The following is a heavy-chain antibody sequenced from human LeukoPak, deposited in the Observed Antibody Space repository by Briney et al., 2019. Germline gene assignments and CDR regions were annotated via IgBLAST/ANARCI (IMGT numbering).Heavy chain of an antibody. CDR3: ARDTHPGGDGYNY. CDR2: IIPILGIV. V-gene: IGHV1-69*04. J-gene: IGHJ4*02. D-gene: IGHD5-24*01. Sequence: ASVKVSCKASGYTFTGYYMHWVRQAPGQGLEWMGRIIPILGIVNYAQKFQGRVTITADKSTSTAYMELSSLRSEDTAVYYCARDTHPGGDGYNYWGQGTLVTVSS. CDR1: GYTFTGYY.